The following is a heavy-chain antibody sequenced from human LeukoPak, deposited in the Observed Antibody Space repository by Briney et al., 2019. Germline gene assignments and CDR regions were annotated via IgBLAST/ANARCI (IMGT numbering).Heavy chain of an antibody. CDR2: IYTNGNT. CDR3: ARVRHYYDSSGYYYNWFDP. J-gene: IGHJ5*02. CDR1: GGSISNYY. Sequence: SSETLSLTCTVSGGSISNYYWSWIRQPAGKGLEWIGRIYTNGNTNYNPSLKSRVTISVDTSKDQFSLKLSSVTAADTAVYYCARVRHYYDSSGYYYNWFDPWGQGTLVTVSS. V-gene: IGHV4-4*07. D-gene: IGHD3-22*01.